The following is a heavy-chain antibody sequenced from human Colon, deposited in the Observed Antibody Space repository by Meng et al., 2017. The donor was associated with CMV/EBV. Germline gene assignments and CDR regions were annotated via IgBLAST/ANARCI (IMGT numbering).Heavy chain of an antibody. Sequence: GESLKISCSASGFTFSPHSMNWVRQAPGKGLEWVATIRSGSRDISYADSVKGRFTIFRDDAKSSLFLEMNNLRAEDTAVYYCARDAWHYDPLTASSTPWFDYWGQGTLVTVSS. J-gene: IGHJ4*02. CDR3: ARDAWHYDPLTASSTPWFDY. V-gene: IGHV3-21*01. CDR2: IRSGSRDI. D-gene: IGHD3-9*01. CDR1: GFTFSPHS.